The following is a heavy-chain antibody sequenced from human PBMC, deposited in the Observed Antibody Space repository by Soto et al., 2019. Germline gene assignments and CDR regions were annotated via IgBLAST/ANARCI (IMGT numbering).Heavy chain of an antibody. CDR3: PRGKPEMATINYVAS. Sequence: QVQLVQSGAEVKKPGSSVKVSCKARGGTFSIYGINWVRQAPGQGLEWMGGIIPVFGSANYAQRLQGRVTISADESTSTVYMEVSRLNPEDTDVYFCPRGKPEMATINYVASWGQGTLVTVSS. D-gene: IGHD5-12*01. J-gene: IGHJ4*02. V-gene: IGHV1-69*01. CDR2: IIPVFGSA. CDR1: GGTFSIYG.